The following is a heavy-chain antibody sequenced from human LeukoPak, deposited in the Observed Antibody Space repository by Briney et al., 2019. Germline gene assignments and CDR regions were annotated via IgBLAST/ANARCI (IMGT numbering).Heavy chain of an antibody. CDR2: INPNSGGT. V-gene: IGHV1-2*02. CDR1: GYTFTSYG. CDR3: ARGPYYYDSSGWYYFDY. J-gene: IGHJ4*02. D-gene: IGHD3-22*01. Sequence: ASVKVSCKASGYTFTSYGISWVRQAPGQGLEWMGWINPNSGGTNYAQKFQGRVTMTRDTSISTAYMELSSLRSEDTAVYYCARGPYYYDSSGWYYFDYWGQGTLVTVSS.